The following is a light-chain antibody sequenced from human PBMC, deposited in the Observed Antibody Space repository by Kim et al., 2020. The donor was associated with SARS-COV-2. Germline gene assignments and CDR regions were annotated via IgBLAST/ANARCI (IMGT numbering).Light chain of an antibody. CDR3: QQYNNWPYT. J-gene: IGKJ2*01. Sequence: SVFPGETATLSCRASQSVSSDLAWYQQTPGKAPRLLIYGASTRATGIPARFSGSGSGTEFTLTISSLQSEDFAVYYCQQYNNWPYTFGQGTKLEI. V-gene: IGKV3-15*01. CDR1: QSVSSD. CDR2: GAS.